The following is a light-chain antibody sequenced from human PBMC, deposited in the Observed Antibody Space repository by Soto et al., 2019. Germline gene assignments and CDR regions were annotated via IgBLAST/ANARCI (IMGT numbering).Light chain of an antibody. CDR3: QQANSPPLT. V-gene: IGKV1-12*01. Sequence: DVQMTQSPSSLSASIVDRFTITFLASERINTYLAWYQQQPGKAPKLLIYAASSLQSGVPSRFSGSGSGTEFTLTISNLQPEDFATYYCQQANSPPLTFGGGTKV. J-gene: IGKJ4*01. CDR2: AAS. CDR1: ERINTY.